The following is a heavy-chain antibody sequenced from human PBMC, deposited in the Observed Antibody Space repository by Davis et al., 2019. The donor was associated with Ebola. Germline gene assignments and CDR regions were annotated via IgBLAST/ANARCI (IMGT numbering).Heavy chain of an antibody. CDR3: ARDGDYCGGDCYPIDY. CDR1: GFTFSSYA. J-gene: IGHJ4*02. V-gene: IGHV3-33*08. D-gene: IGHD2-21*02. CDR2: IWYDGSNK. Sequence: GGSLRLSCAASGFTFSSYAMHWVRQAPGKGLEWVAVIWYDGSNKYYADSVKGRFTISRDNAKNSLYLQMNSLRAEDTAVYYCARDGDYCGGDCYPIDYWGQGTLVTVSS.